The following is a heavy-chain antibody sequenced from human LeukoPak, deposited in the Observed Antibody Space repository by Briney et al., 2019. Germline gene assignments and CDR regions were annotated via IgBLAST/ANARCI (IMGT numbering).Heavy chain of an antibody. CDR3: ARVKDPGGYYYYYYMDV. D-gene: IGHD3-16*01. Sequence: SETLSLTCAVYGGSFSGYYWSWIRQPPGNGLEWIGKINHSGGTNDNPSLKSRITISVDTSKNQFSLKLSSVTAADTAMYYCARVKDPGGYYYYYYMDVWGKGTTVTVSS. V-gene: IGHV4-34*01. CDR2: INHSGGT. CDR1: GGSFSGYY. J-gene: IGHJ6*03.